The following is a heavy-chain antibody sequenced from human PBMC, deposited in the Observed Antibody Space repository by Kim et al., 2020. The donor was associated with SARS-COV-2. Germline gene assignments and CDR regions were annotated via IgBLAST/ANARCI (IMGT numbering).Heavy chain of an antibody. CDR3: ARARGDGSGSYYHWYFDL. D-gene: IGHD3-10*01. V-gene: IGHV3-21*01. CDR2: ISSSSSYI. J-gene: IGHJ2*01. Sequence: GGSLRLSCAASGFTFSSYSMNWVRQAPGKGLEWVSSISSSSSYIYYADSVKGRFTISRDNAKNSLYLQMNSLRAEDTAVYYCARARGDGSGSYYHWYFDLWGRGTPVTVSS. CDR1: GFTFSSYS.